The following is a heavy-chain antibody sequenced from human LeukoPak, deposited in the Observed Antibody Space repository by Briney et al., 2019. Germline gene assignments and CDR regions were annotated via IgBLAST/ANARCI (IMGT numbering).Heavy chain of an antibody. J-gene: IGHJ6*03. CDR1: GYSFADYW. Sequence: GESLKISCKGSGYSFADYWIAWVRQVPGKGLEWMGIIYPGDSDTRYSPSFQGQVTISADESISTAYLRWRSLKASDTAMCYCARVVGSGLLYYYYYMDVWGKGTTVTVSS. CDR3: ARVVGSGLLYYYYYMDV. V-gene: IGHV5-51*01. CDR2: IYPGDSDT. D-gene: IGHD2-15*01.